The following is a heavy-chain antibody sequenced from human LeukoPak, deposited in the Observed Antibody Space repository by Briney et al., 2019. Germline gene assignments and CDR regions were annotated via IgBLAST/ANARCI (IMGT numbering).Heavy chain of an antibody. Sequence: ASVKVSCKASGYTFTSYGISWARQAPGQGLEWMGWISAYNGNTNYAQKLQGRVTMTTDTSTSTAYMELRSLRSDDTAVYYCARNYYDSSGQFYYFDYWGQGTLVTVSS. CDR3: ARNYYDSSGQFYYFDY. CDR2: ISAYNGNT. D-gene: IGHD3-22*01. V-gene: IGHV1-18*01. J-gene: IGHJ4*02. CDR1: GYTFTSYG.